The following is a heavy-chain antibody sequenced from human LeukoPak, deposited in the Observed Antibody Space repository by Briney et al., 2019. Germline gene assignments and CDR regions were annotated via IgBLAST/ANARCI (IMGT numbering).Heavy chain of an antibody. Sequence: PGGSLRLSCAASGGTFSSAAMSWGRQGPGKGLDWVSVSSASGGSPSYADSLRGRFTISRDNSQNTLSVQMNSLRDAGTAVYYCAKDGDSSSWYGGANNWFDPWGQGTLVTVSS. D-gene: IGHD6-13*01. CDR3: AKDGDSSSWYGGANNWFDP. V-gene: IGHV3-23*01. J-gene: IGHJ5*02. CDR1: GGTFSSAA. CDR2: SSASGGSP.